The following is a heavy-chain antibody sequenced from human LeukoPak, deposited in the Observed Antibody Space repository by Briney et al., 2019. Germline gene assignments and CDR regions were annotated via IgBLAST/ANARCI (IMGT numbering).Heavy chain of an antibody. D-gene: IGHD3-22*01. V-gene: IGHV1-18*01. Sequence: ASVKVSCKASGYTFTSYGISWVRQAPGQGLEWMGWISAYNGNTNYAQKLQGRVTMTTDTSTSTAYMELRSLRSDDTAVYYCASDRIYDSSGYYYSAFDIWGQGTMVTVSS. CDR2: ISAYNGNT. CDR1: GYTFTSYG. CDR3: ASDRIYDSSGYYYSAFDI. J-gene: IGHJ3*02.